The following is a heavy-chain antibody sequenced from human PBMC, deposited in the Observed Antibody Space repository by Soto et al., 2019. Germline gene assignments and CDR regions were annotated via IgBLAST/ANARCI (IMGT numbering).Heavy chain of an antibody. V-gene: IGHV4-34*01. D-gene: IGHD2-21*02. CDR1: GGSFSGYY. CDR2: INHSGST. J-gene: IGHJ5*02. CDR3: AGEYCGGDCLGLFDP. Sequence: QVQLQQWGAGLLKPSETLSLTCAVYGGSFSGYYWSWIRQPPGKGLEWIGEINHSGSTNYNPSPKSRVTISVDTSKNQFSLKLSSVTAADTAVYYCAGEYCGGDCLGLFDPWGQGTLVTVSS.